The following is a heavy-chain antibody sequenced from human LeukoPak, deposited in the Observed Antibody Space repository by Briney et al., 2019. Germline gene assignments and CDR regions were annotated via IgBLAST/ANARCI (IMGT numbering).Heavy chain of an antibody. Sequence: GSLRLSCVASGFTFSGSAIHWVRQASGKGLEWVARIRSKANNYATAYATSVKGRFTISRDDSKNTAYLQLNSLKTEDTAVYFCTRLYENNDYGGRGPLVTVSS. CDR2: IRSKANNYAT. J-gene: IGHJ4*02. V-gene: IGHV3-73*01. D-gene: IGHD5/OR15-5a*01. CDR3: TRLYENNDY. CDR1: GFTFSGSA.